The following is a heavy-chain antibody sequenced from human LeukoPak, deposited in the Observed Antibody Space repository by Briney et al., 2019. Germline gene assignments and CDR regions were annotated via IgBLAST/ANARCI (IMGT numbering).Heavy chain of an antibody. Sequence: PGGSLRLSCAASGFTSITYTMNWVRQAPGKGLEWVSSISGTSSYIYYADSVKGRFTISRDNAKNSLYLQMNSLRPEDTAVYYCAREGPGVGTRFDYWGQGTLVTVSS. CDR3: AREGPGVGTRFDY. J-gene: IGHJ4*02. CDR1: GFTSITYT. V-gene: IGHV3-21*01. D-gene: IGHD3-10*01. CDR2: ISGTSSYI.